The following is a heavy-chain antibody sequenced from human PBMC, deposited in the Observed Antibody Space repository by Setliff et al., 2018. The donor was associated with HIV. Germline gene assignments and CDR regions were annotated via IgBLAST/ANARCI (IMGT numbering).Heavy chain of an antibody. CDR3: TTVVPAAIPYFDY. D-gene: IGHD2-2*01. CDR2: IYSNGNT. Sequence: LSLTCTVSGGSISGYYWSWIRQPAGKRLEWIGRIYSNGNTNYNPSLKGRVTMSVSTSKNQFSLNLSSVTAADTAVYYCTTVVPAAIPYFDYWGQGALVTVSS. V-gene: IGHV4-4*07. CDR1: GGSISGYY. J-gene: IGHJ4*02.